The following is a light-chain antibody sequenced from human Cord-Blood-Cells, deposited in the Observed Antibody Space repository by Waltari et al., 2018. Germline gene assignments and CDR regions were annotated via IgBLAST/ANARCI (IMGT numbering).Light chain of an antibody. CDR3: QSADSSGTYVV. V-gene: IGLV3-25*02. J-gene: IGLJ2*01. CDR2: KDS. CDR1: ALPKQY. Sequence: SYELTQPPSVSVSPGQTARITCPGAALPKQYAYWYQQKPGQDPVLVINKDSERPSGIPERFSGSSSGTTVTLTISGVQAEDEADYYCQSADSSGTYVVFGGGTKLTVL.